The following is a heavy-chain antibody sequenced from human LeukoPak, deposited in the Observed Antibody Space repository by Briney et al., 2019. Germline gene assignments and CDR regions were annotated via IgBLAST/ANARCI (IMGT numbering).Heavy chain of an antibody. Sequence: SETLSLTCTVSGGSISSYYWSWIRQPAGKGQEWIGRIYTSGSTNYNPSFKSRVTRSVDTSKNQFSLKLSSVTAADTAVYYCARDVVPRVVAANVQSRYYYYGMDVWGQGTTVTVSS. CDR1: GGSISSYY. CDR2: IYTSGST. J-gene: IGHJ6*02. D-gene: IGHD2-15*01. V-gene: IGHV4-4*07. CDR3: ARDVVPRVVAANVQSRYYYYGMDV.